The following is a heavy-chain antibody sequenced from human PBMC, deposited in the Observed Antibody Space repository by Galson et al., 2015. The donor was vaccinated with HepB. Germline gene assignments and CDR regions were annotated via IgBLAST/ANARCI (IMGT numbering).Heavy chain of an antibody. CDR3: ARDRTSLQQLTLDY. V-gene: IGHV3-21*01. D-gene: IGHD6-13*01. CDR1: GFTFSSYS. J-gene: IGHJ4*02. Sequence: SLRLSCAASGFTFSSYSMNWVRQAPGKGLEWVPSISSSSSYIYYADSVKGRFTISRDNAKNSLYLQMNSLRAEDTAVYYCARDRTSLQQLTLDYWGQGTLVTVSS. CDR2: ISSSSSYI.